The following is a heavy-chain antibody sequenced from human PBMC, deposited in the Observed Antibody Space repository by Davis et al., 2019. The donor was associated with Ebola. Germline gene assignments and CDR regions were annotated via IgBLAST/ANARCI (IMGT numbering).Heavy chain of an antibody. CDR3: ARDPIWFGDVYSMDV. D-gene: IGHD3-10*01. J-gene: IGHJ6*02. CDR2: TYYRSKWYN. CDR1: RDSASSNSAA. Sequence: QTPSLSRAISRDSASSNSAAWTWIRQSSSSGLEWLGRTYYRSKWYNDYAVSVKSRITINPDTSKNQFSLQLNSVTPEDTAVYYCARDPIWFGDVYSMDVWGQGTTVTVSS. V-gene: IGHV6-1*01.